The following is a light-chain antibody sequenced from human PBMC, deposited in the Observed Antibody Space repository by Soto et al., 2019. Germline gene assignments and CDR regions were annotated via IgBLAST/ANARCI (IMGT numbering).Light chain of an antibody. V-gene: IGLV2-11*01. CDR1: SSDVGGYNY. CDR3: CSYAGSFTRV. J-gene: IGLJ2*01. CDR2: DVS. Sequence: QAVVTQPRSVSGSPGQSVTISCTGTSSDVGGYNYVSWYQQHPGKAPKLMIYDVSKRPSGVPDRFSGSKSGNTASLTISGLQAEDEADYYCCSYAGSFTRVFGGGTKVTVL.